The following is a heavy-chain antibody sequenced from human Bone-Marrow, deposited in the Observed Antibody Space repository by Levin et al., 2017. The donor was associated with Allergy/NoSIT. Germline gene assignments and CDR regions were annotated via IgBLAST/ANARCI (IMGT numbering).Heavy chain of an antibody. Sequence: GASVKISCKTSGYVFTSHGITWARQAPGHGLEWMGWISGYKGDTNYAQKFQDRVTMTSDTSTTTGYMELTNLTSDDTAVYYCGRVGGGEGTVTFDFWGQGTLVTVSS. CDR3: GRVGGGEGTVTFDF. J-gene: IGHJ4*02. CDR1: GYVFTSHG. D-gene: IGHD4-17*01. V-gene: IGHV1-18*01. CDR2: ISGYKGDT.